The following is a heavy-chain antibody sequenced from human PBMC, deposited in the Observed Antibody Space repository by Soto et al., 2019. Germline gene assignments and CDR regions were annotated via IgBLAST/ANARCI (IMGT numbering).Heavy chain of an antibody. CDR1: GGSISSGGYY. CDR2: IYYSRST. CDR3: ARVPYYYGSGSYGWFDP. D-gene: IGHD3-10*01. J-gene: IGHJ5*02. Sequence: QVQLQESGPGLVKPSQTLSLTCTVSGGSISSGGYYWSWIRQHPGKGLEWIGYIYYSRSTYYNPSLKSRVTISVDTSKNQFSLKLSSVTAADTAVYYCARVPYYYGSGSYGWFDPWGQGTLVTVSS. V-gene: IGHV4-31*03.